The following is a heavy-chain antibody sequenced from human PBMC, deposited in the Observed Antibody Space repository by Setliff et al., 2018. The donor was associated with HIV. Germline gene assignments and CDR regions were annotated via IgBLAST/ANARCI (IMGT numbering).Heavy chain of an antibody. J-gene: IGHJ3*02. CDR1: GGSISSYY. CDR3: AAVKDYYDSSGVEAFDI. Sequence: SETLSLTCTVSGGSISSYYWSWIRQPAGKGLEWIGRIYTSGSTNYNPSLKSRVTMSVDTSKNQFSLKLSSATAADTAVYYCAAVKDYYDSSGVEAFDIWGQGTMVTVSS. D-gene: IGHD3-22*01. V-gene: IGHV4-4*07. CDR2: IYTSGST.